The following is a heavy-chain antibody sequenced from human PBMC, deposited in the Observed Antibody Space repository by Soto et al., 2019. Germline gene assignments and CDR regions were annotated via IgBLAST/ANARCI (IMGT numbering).Heavy chain of an antibody. V-gene: IGHV4-59*08. CDR2: IYYSGST. J-gene: IGHJ6*03. CDR3: ARQLISTAYSNYEDTNYYYYYMDV. CDR1: GGSISSYY. Sequence: SETLSLTCTVSGGSISSYYWSWIRQPPGKGLEWIGYIYYSGSTNYNPSLKSRVTISVDTSKNQFSLKLSSVTAADTAVYYCARQLISTAYSNYEDTNYYYYYMDVWGKGTTVTVSS. D-gene: IGHD4-4*01.